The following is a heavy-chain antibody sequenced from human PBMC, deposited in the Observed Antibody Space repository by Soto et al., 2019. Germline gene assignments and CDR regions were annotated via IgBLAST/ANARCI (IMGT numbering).Heavy chain of an antibody. CDR2: IDPSDSYT. V-gene: IGHV5-10-1*01. CDR3: AIGLATDIVHYYYYGMDV. J-gene: IGHJ6*02. Sequence: WVRQMPGKGLEWMGRIDPSDSYTNYGPSFQGHVTISADKSISTAYLQWSSLKASDTAMYYCAIGLATDIVHYYYYGMDVWGQGTTVTVSS. D-gene: IGHD2-8*01.